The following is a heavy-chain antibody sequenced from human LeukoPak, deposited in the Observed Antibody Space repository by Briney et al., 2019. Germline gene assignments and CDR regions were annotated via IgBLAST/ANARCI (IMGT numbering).Heavy chain of an antibody. CDR2: ISAYNGNT. CDR1: GYTFTNYG. V-gene: IGHV1-18*04. Sequence: ASVKVSCKASGYTFTNYGISWVRQAPGQGLEWMGWISAYNGNTNDAQKLQGRVTMTTDTSTSTAYMELRSLRSDDTAVYYCARWGGYGSGSFPDYFDYWGQGTLVTVSS. CDR3: ARWGGYGSGSFPDYFDY. D-gene: IGHD3-10*01. J-gene: IGHJ4*02.